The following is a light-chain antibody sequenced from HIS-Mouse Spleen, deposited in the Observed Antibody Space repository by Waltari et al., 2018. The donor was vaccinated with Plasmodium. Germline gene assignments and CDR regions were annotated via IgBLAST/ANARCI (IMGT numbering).Light chain of an antibody. CDR2: EDR. Sequence: SYELTQPPSVSVSPGQTARITCSGDALPKKYAYWYQQKSGQAPVLVLYEDRKRPSGSPEGFSGSSSGTMATLTISGAQVEDEADYYCYSTDSSGNHRVFGGGTKLTVL. CDR1: ALPKKY. CDR3: YSTDSSGNHRV. J-gene: IGLJ3*02. V-gene: IGLV3-10*01.